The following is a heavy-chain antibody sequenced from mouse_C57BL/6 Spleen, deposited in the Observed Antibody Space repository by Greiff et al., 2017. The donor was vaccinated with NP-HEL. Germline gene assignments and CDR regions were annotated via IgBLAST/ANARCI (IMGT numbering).Heavy chain of an antibody. CDR3: TRHYDYDGDFDY. D-gene: IGHD2-4*01. V-gene: IGHV1-15*01. CDR1: GYTFTDYE. Sequence: QVQLKESGAELVRPGASVTLSCKASGYTFTDYEMHWVKQTPVHGLEWIGAIDPETGGTAYNQKFKGKAILTADKSSSTAYMELRSLTSEDSAVYYCTRHYDYDGDFDYWGQGTTLTVSS. CDR2: IDPETGGT. J-gene: IGHJ2*01.